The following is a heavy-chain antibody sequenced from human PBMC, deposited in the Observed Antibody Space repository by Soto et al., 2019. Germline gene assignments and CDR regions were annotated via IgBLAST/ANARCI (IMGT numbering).Heavy chain of an antibody. Sequence: GGSLRLSCAASGFTFSSYAMSWVRQAPGKGLEWVSAISCSGGSTYYADSVKGRFTISRDNSKNTLYLQMNSLRAEDTAVYYCAKDPDYGGPSSADYWGQGTLVTVSS. CDR1: GFTFSSYA. J-gene: IGHJ4*02. V-gene: IGHV3-23*01. D-gene: IGHD4-17*01. CDR3: AKDPDYGGPSSADY. CDR2: ISCSGGST.